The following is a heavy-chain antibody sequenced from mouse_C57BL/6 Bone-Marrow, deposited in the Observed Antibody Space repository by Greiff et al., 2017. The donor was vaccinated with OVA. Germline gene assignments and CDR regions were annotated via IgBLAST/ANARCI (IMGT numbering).Heavy chain of an antibody. CDR1: GYTFTSYW. Sequence: QVQLQQPGAELVRPGTSVKLSCKASGYTFTSYWMHWVKQRPGQGLEWIGVIDPSDSYTNYNQKFKGKATLTVDTSSSTAYMQLISLTSEDSAVYYCARRGFTTVVDWYFDVWGTGTTVTVSS. CDR3: ARRGFTTVVDWYFDV. CDR2: IDPSDSYT. D-gene: IGHD1-1*01. J-gene: IGHJ1*03. V-gene: IGHV1-59*01.